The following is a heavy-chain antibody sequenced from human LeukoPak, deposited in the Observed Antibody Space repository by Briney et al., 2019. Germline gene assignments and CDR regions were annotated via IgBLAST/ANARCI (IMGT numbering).Heavy chain of an antibody. D-gene: IGHD3-16*01. CDR1: GFTFSSYA. V-gene: IGHV3-23*01. Sequence: QTGGSLRLSCAASGFTFSSYAMSWVRQAPGKGLEWVSTISGSGGSTYYADSVKGRFTISRDNSKNTLYLQMNSLRAEDTAVYYCAKTRGGLWTGAFDIWGQGTIVTVSS. CDR3: AKTRGGLWTGAFDI. J-gene: IGHJ3*02. CDR2: ISGSGGST.